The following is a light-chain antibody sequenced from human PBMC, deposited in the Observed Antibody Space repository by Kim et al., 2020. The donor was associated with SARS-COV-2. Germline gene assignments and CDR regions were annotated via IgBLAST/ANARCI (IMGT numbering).Light chain of an antibody. J-gene: IGLJ2*01. CDR3: GTWDSSLSAVV. CDR2: DNN. V-gene: IGLV1-51*01. Sequence: GQKFPLSCSGRSSNIGNNYVTWYQQLPGTAPKLLIYDNNKRPSGIPDRFSGSKSGTSATLGITGLQTGDEADYYCGTWDSSLSAVVFGGGTQLTVL. CDR1: SSNIGNNY.